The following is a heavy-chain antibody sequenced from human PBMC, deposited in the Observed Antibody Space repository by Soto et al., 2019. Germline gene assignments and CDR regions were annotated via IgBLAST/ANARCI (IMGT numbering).Heavy chain of an antibody. D-gene: IGHD2-8*01. CDR2: IYPGDSDT. Sequence: PGASLKISCKGYGYRFSSYWIAWVRQMPGKGLEWMGIIYPGDSDTRYSPSIQGQVTFSVDKSNNTAYLQWSSLKASDTAMYYCARQGSNGAYYYYGMDVWGQGTAVTVSS. CDR3: ARQGSNGAYYYYGMDV. CDR1: GYRFSSYW. V-gene: IGHV5-51*01. J-gene: IGHJ6*02.